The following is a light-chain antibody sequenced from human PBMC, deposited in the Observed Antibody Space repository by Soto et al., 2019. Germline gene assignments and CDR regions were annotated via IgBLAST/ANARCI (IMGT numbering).Light chain of an antibody. CDR2: GTS. Sequence: EIVLTQSPGTLSLSPGERATLSCRASQSVSSSYLAWYQQKPGQAPRLLLYGTSSRATAIPDRFSGSGSGTAFTLTISSLKPEDCAVYYCQQYGSSSWTFGQGTKVEIK. CDR3: QQYGSSSWT. CDR1: QSVSSSY. J-gene: IGKJ1*01. V-gene: IGKV3-20*01.